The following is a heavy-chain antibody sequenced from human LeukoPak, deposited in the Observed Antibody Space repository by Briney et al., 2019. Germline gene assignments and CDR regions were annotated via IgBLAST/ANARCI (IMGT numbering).Heavy chain of an antibody. J-gene: IGHJ6*04. Sequence: GASVKVSCTASGYTFTIYAMHWVRQAPGQRLEWMGWINARNGNTKYSQKFQGRVTITRDTSASTAYMELSSLRSEGTAVYYCARDPLLLWFGELSRDYYYYYGMDVWGKGTTVTVSS. V-gene: IGHV1-3*01. D-gene: IGHD3-10*01. CDR1: GYTFTIYA. CDR2: INARNGNT. CDR3: ARDPLLLWFGELSRDYYYYYGMDV.